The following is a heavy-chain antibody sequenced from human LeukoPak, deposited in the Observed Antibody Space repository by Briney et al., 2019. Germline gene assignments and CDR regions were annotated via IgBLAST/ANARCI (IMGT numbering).Heavy chain of an antibody. J-gene: IGHJ4*02. Sequence: PSETLSLTCTVSGGPISSSSYYWGWIRQPPGKGLEWIGSIYYSGSTYYNPSLKSRVTISVDTSKNQFSLKLSSVTAADTAVYYCARDAHERGSSWYYFDYWGQGTLVTVSS. CDR2: IYYSGST. V-gene: IGHV4-39*07. CDR3: ARDAHERGSSWYYFDY. CDR1: GGPISSSSYY. D-gene: IGHD6-13*01.